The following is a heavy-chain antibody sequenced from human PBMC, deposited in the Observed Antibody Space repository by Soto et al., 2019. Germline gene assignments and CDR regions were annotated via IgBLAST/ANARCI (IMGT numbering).Heavy chain of an antibody. CDR1: GGTFSSSA. V-gene: IGHV1-69*12. J-gene: IGHJ6*02. CDR3: ARDNDRLQLGGNYYYILDV. D-gene: IGHD4-4*01. CDR2: IIPLFRTP. Sequence: QVQLVQSGAEMKEPGSSVKVSCKTSGGTFSSSAISWLRQAPGQGLEWMGGIIPLFRTPDYAQKFQGRVTIAADGSTNTAYMELSSLRSEDTAVYYCARDNDRLQLGGNYYYILDVWGQGTTITVSS.